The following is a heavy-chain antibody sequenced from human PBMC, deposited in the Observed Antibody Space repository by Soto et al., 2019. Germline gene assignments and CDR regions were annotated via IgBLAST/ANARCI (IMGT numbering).Heavy chain of an antibody. CDR2: IDAGNGNT. CDR3: ARETDNGDWYYFDY. J-gene: IGHJ4*02. Sequence: GATVKVSCKASGYTFTSYAMHWVRQAPGQRLEWMGWIDAGNGNTKYSQKFQGRVTITRDTSASTAYMELSSLRSEDTAVYYCARETDNGDWYYFDYWGQGTLVTVSS. V-gene: IGHV1-3*01. CDR1: GYTFTSYA. D-gene: IGHD4-17*01.